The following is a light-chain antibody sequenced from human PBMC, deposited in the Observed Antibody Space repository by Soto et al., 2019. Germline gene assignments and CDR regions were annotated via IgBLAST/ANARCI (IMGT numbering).Light chain of an antibody. CDR1: QGISTY. CDR2: AAS. Sequence: DIQMTQSPSSLSASVGDRVTITCRASQGISTYLVWYQQKPGTVPKLLIFAASTLHSGVPSRFSGSGSGTDFTLTISSLQPEDVATYYCQNYNGAPWTFGQGTKGEIK. V-gene: IGKV1-27*01. CDR3: QNYNGAPWT. J-gene: IGKJ1*01.